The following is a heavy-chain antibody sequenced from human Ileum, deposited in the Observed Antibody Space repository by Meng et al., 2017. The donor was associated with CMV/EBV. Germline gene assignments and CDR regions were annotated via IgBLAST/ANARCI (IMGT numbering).Heavy chain of an antibody. CDR1: GFTFSSYW. Sequence: GGSLRLSCAASGFTFSSYWMHWVRQAPGKGLVWVSRISKGGSSTIYADSVKGRFTISRDDAKNTLYLQMNSLGAEDTAVYYCVRHRADFYFDYWGQGTLVTDSS. CDR2: ISKGGSST. J-gene: IGHJ4*02. CDR3: VRHRADFYFDY. D-gene: IGHD2-21*02. V-gene: IGHV3-74*01.